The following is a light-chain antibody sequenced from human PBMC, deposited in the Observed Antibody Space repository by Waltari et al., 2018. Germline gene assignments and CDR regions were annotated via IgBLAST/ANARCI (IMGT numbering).Light chain of an antibody. Sequence: EIVLTQSPVTLSLCPGERATLSCRASESITTNFIAWYQQKPGQAPRLLIHGASIRATGISDFFSGSGSGTDFTLTISRLEPEDFAVYYCQHYGRSAITFGQGTRLDIK. CDR2: GAS. V-gene: IGKV3-20*01. J-gene: IGKJ5*01. CDR1: ESITTNF. CDR3: QHYGRSAIT.